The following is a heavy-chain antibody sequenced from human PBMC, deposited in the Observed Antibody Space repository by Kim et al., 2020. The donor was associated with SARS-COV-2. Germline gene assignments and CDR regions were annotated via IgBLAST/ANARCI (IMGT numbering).Heavy chain of an antibody. CDR3: VKDRGGRTGMDV. CDR2: IKEDGSQK. J-gene: IGHJ6*02. Sequence: GGSLRLSCVASEFTFSSSWMGWVRQAPGKGLEWVAYIKEDGSQKHYVDSVKGRFTISRDNAKKSLYLQINSLRAEDTAVYYCVKDRGGRTGMDVWGQGTTVTVSS. CDR1: EFTFSSSW. V-gene: IGHV3-7*01.